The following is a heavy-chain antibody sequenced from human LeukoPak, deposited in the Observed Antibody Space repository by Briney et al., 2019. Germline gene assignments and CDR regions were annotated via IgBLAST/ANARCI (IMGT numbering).Heavy chain of an antibody. CDR1: GFTFSSLG. D-gene: IGHD6-13*01. J-gene: IGHJ4*02. CDR3: VRGVGVSRFNYLDS. Sequence: GGSLRLSCAASGFTFSSLGMHWVRQAPGKGLEWVAVIWYDASNKYYADSVKGRFTISRDDSKNTLYLQMNSLRDDDTAVYYCVRGVGVSRFNYLDSWGQGTLVIVSS. V-gene: IGHV3-33*01. CDR2: IWYDASNK.